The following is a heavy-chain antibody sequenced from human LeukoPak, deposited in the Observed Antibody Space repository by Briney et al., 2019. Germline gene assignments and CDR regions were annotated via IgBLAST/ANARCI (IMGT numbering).Heavy chain of an antibody. CDR3: AREKSVAASVYYGMDV. J-gene: IGHJ6*02. CDR2: ISAYNGNT. D-gene: IGHD2-15*01. CDR1: GYTFTSYG. V-gene: IGHV1-18*01. Sequence: ASVKVSFKASGYTFTSYGISWVRQAPGQGLEWMGWISAYNGNTNYAQKLQGRVTMTTDTSTSTAYMELRSLRSDDTAVYYCAREKSVAASVYYGMDVWGQGTTVTVSS.